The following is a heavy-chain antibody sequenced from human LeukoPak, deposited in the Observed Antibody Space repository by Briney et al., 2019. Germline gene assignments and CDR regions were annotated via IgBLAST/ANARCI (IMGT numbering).Heavy chain of an antibody. Sequence: GGSLRLSCAASGFTFSSYSMNWVRQAPGKGLEWVSSISSSSSYIYYADSVKGRFTISRDNAKNSLYLQMNSLRAEDTAVYYCAKSRFLEWLPVDYWGQGTLVTVSS. CDR2: ISSSSSYI. V-gene: IGHV3-21*04. CDR3: AKSRFLEWLPVDY. CDR1: GFTFSSYS. D-gene: IGHD3-3*01. J-gene: IGHJ4*02.